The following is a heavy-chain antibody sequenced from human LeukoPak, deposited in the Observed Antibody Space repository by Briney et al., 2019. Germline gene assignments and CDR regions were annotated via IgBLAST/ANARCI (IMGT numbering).Heavy chain of an antibody. V-gene: IGHV3-7*01. D-gene: IGHD3-22*01. CDR3: ARDKGYYDSSGYYDY. CDR2: IKQDGSEK. Sequence: PGGSLRLSCAASGFTFSSYWTSWVRQAPGKGLEWVANIKQDGSEKYYVDSVKGRFTISRDNAKNSLYLQMNSLRAEDTAVYYCARDKGYYDSSGYYDYWGQGTLVTVSS. CDR1: GFTFSSYW. J-gene: IGHJ4*02.